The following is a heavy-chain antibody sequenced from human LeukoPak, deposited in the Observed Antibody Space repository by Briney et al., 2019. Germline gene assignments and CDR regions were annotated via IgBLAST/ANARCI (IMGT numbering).Heavy chain of an antibody. D-gene: IGHD2-21*02. J-gene: IGHJ4*02. CDR1: GFTFSSYS. V-gene: IGHV3-21*04. CDR2: ISSSSSYI. CDR3: AKDTRGSVVTAGYFDY. Sequence: PGGSLRLSCAASGFTFSSYSMNWVRQAPGKGLEWVSSISSSSSYIYYADSVKVRFTISRDNSKNSLYLQMNSLRTEDTALYYCAKDTRGSVVTAGYFDYWGQGTLVTVSS.